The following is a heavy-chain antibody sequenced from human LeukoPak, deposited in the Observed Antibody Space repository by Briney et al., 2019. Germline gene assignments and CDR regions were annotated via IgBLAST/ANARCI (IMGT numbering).Heavy chain of an antibody. CDR3: AHTGATVTGAPYFDY. CDR2: IYWNDDK. CDR1: GFSLSTSGVG. J-gene: IGHJ4*02. V-gene: IGHV2-5*01. Sequence: SGPTLVNPTQTLTLTCTFSGFSLSTSGVGVGWIRQPPGKALEWLAFIYWNDDKRYSPSLKCRLTITKDTSKNQVVLTMTNMDPVDTATYYCAHTGATVTGAPYFDYWGQGTLVTVSS. D-gene: IGHD4-17*01.